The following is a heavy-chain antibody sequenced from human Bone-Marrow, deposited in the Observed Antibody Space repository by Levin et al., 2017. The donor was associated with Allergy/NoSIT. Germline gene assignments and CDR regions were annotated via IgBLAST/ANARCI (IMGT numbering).Heavy chain of an antibody. J-gene: IGHJ4*02. CDR1: GDTFSGSA. CDR2: VNPNSGNT. V-gene: IGHV1-8*02. CDR3: ARGQYYYESRSGHYRRGRFDY. D-gene: IGHD3-22*01. Sequence: ASVKVSCKTTGATGDTFSGSAITWVRQAPGQGPEWMAWVNPNSGNTGYAENFEGRVTLTKSTSRSTVYMELSSLRSEDTAVYYCARGQYYYESRSGHYRRGRFDYWGQGTLVTVSS.